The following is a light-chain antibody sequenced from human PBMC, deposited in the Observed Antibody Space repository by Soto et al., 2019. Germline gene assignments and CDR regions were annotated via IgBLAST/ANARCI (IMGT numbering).Light chain of an antibody. Sequence: DIQMTQSPPSLSASIGDRVSITCRASQDIKTSLAWYQKKPGEPPQLLIFTASRSEGGVPSRFRGSGSGTDFTMTITGLQPEDFAAYDSQQYDNGPLTFGGGTELE. J-gene: IGKJ4*01. CDR3: QQYDNGPLT. V-gene: IGKV1-NL1*01. CDR1: QDIKTS. CDR2: TAS.